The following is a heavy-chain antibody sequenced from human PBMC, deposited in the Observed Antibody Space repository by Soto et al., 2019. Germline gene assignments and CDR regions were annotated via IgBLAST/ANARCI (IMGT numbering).Heavy chain of an antibody. D-gene: IGHD6-19*01. CDR2: IIPIVGTT. V-gene: IGHV1-69*05. CDR3: AGMAYTSGLRFDP. J-gene: IGHJ5*02. CDR1: GGTFSSYA. Sequence: GASVKVSCKASGGTFSSYAISWVRQAPGQGLEWMGGIIPIVGTTNYAQKFQGRVTMTTDTSTSTVYMELRSLRSEDTAVYYCAGMAYTSGLRFDPWGPGTLVTVSS.